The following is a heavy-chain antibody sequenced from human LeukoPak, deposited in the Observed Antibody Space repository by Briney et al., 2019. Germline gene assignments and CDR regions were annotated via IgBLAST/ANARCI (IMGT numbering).Heavy chain of an antibody. CDR2: IYYSGST. Sequence: SETLSLTCSVSGGSISSYYWSWIRQPPGKGLEWIGYIYYSGSTNYDPSLYSRVTISVDTSKNQFSLKLSSVTAADTAIYYCARAGAIAARPDFDYWGQGTLVTVSS. D-gene: IGHD6-6*01. J-gene: IGHJ4*02. CDR1: GGSISSYY. CDR3: ARAGAIAARPDFDY. V-gene: IGHV4-59*01.